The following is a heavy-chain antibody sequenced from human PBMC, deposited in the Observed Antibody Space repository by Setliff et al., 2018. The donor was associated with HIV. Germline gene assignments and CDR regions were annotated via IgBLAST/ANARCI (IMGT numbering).Heavy chain of an antibody. D-gene: IGHD2-15*01. CDR3: ARLAREEYCRGCTCYPNWFDP. Sequence: SETLSLTCTVSGGSIRTYYWSRIRQPPGKGLEWIGYIFYSVNTNYNPSLKGRVTISVDTSKNQFSLKLSSVTAADTAVYYCARLAREEYCRGCTCYPNWFDPWGPGTLVTVSS. V-gene: IGHV4-59*08. J-gene: IGHJ5*02. CDR2: IFYSVNT. CDR1: GGSIRTYY.